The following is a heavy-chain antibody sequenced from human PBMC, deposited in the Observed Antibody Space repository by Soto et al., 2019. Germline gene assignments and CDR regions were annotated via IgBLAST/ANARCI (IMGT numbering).Heavy chain of an antibody. CDR2: LSGSGGST. V-gene: IGHV3-23*01. Sequence: EVLLLESGGGLVQPGGSLRLSCAASGFTLSSYAMSWVRQAPGKGLEWVSALSGSGGSTYYADSVKGRFTISRDSSKDTLYLQMNSLRAEDTAVYYCAKGSGYSSGWLAYWGQGTLVTVSS. CDR1: GFTLSSYA. D-gene: IGHD6-19*01. CDR3: AKGSGYSSGWLAY. J-gene: IGHJ4*02.